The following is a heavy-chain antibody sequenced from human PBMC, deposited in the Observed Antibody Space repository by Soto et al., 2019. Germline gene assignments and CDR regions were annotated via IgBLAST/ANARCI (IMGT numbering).Heavy chain of an antibody. V-gene: IGHV4-34*01. CDR3: ARNVKYSGSHDRFDP. J-gene: IGHJ5*02. Sequence: SETLSLTCAVYGGSFSGYYWSWIRQPPGKGLEWIGEINHSGSTNYNPSLKSRVPISVDTSKNQFSLKLSSVTAADTAVYYCARNVKYSGSHDRFDPWGQGTLVTVSS. D-gene: IGHD1-26*01. CDR2: INHSGST. CDR1: GGSFSGYY.